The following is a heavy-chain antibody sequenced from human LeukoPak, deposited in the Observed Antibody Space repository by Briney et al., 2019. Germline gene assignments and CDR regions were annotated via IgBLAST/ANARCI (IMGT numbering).Heavy chain of an antibody. CDR3: ARGLGSSWHGGSY. Sequence: GGSLRLSCAASGFTFSSYWMSWVRQAPGKGLEWVANIKQDGSEKYYVDSVKGRFTISRDNAKNSLHLQMNSLRAEDTAVYYCARGLGSSWHGGSYWGQGTLVTVSS. J-gene: IGHJ4*02. D-gene: IGHD6-13*01. V-gene: IGHV3-7*01. CDR2: IKQDGSEK. CDR1: GFTFSSYW.